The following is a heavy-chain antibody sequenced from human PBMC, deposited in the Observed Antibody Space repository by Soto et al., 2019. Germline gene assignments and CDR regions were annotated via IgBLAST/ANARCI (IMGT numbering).Heavy chain of an antibody. V-gene: IGHV3-23*01. CDR3: AKMGVPYCSGGSCYSTYFQH. D-gene: IGHD2-15*01. CDR1: GFTFSSYA. CDR2: ISGSGGST. J-gene: IGHJ1*01. Sequence: PGGSLRLSCAASGFTFSSYAMSWVRQAPGKGLEWVSAISGSGGSTYYADSVKGRFTISRGNSKNTLYLQMNSLRAEDTAVYYCAKMGVPYCSGGSCYSTYFQHWGQGTLVTVSS.